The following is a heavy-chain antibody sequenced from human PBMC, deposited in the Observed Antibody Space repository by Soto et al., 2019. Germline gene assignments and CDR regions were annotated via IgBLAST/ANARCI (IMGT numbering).Heavy chain of an antibody. CDR1: GFTFSSYA. Sequence: GGSLRLSCSASGFTFSSYAMHWVRQAPGKGLEYVSAISSNGGSAYYADSVKGRFTISRDNSKNTLYLQMSSLRAEDTAVYYCVKGLLRYFDWLQSSTYYYGMDVWGQGTTVTVSS. CDR2: ISSNGGSA. CDR3: VKGLLRYFDWLQSSTYYYGMDV. J-gene: IGHJ6*02. V-gene: IGHV3-64D*06. D-gene: IGHD3-9*01.